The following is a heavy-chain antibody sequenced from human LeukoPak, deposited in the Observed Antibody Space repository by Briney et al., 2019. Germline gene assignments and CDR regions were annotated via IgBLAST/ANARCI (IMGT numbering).Heavy chain of an antibody. J-gene: IGHJ3*02. CDR1: GYSFTSYW. CDR3: ARLDSSGRSEANAFDI. Sequence: GESLKISCKGSGYSFTSYWIGWVRQMPGKGLEWMGIIYPGDSDTRYSPSFQGQVTISADKSISTAYLQWSSLKASDTAMYYCARLDSSGRSEANAFDIWGQGTMVTVSS. V-gene: IGHV5-51*01. CDR2: IYPGDSDT. D-gene: IGHD6-19*01.